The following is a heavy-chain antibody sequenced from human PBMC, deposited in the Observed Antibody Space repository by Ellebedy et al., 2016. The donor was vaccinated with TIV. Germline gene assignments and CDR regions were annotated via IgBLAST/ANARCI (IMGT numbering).Heavy chain of an antibody. V-gene: IGHV4-59*08. Sequence: SETLSLTCTVSGGSISSYYWSWIRQPPGKGLEWIGYIYYSGSTNYNPSLKSRVTISVDTSKNQFSLKLSSVTAADTAVYYCARQPGYSSSWYVYWGQGTLVTVSS. CDR3: ARQPGYSSSWYVY. J-gene: IGHJ4*02. D-gene: IGHD6-13*01. CDR1: GGSISSYY. CDR2: IYYSGST.